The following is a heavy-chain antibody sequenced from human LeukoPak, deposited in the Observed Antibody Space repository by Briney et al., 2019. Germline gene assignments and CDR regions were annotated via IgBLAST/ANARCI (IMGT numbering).Heavy chain of an antibody. D-gene: IGHD3-10*01. J-gene: IGHJ3*02. CDR1: GFTFSSYS. CDR2: ISGGSSTI. V-gene: IGHV3-48*01. Sequence: GGSLRLSCAASGFTFSSYSMNWVRQAPGKGLEWVSYISGGSSTIYYADSVKGRFTISRNNAKNSLYLQMSSLRGQDTAVYYCARDYYNGHALDIWGQGTTVTVSS. CDR3: ARDYYNGHALDI.